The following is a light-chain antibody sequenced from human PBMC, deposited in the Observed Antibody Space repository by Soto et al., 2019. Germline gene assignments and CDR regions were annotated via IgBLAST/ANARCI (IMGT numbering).Light chain of an antibody. J-gene: IGKJ5*01. V-gene: IGKV3-20*01. CDR3: QQYGNSPIT. CDR1: QSVSSSY. Sequence: EIVLTHSPGTLSLSPGERATLSFSSSQSVSSSYLAWYQQKPGQAPRLLIYGASSRATGIPDRFSGSGSGTDFTLTVSRLEPEDFALYYCQQYGNSPITFGQGTRLEIK. CDR2: GAS.